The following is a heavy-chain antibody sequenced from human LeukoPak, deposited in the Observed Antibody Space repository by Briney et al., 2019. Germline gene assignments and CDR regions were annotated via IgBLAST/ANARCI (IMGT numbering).Heavy chain of an antibody. Sequence: PSETLSLTCTVSGGSISSGGYYWSWIRQPPGKGLEWIGYIYHSGSTNYNPSLKSRVTMSVDTSKNQFSLKLSSVTAADTAVYYCARDVLRGAFDIWGQGTMVTVSS. CDR1: GGSISSGGYY. D-gene: IGHD2-15*01. J-gene: IGHJ3*02. CDR3: ARDVLRGAFDI. CDR2: IYHSGST. V-gene: IGHV4-61*08.